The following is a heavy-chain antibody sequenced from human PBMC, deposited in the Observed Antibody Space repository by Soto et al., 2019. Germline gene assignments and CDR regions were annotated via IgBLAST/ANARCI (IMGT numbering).Heavy chain of an antibody. CDR2: ISYDGSNK. J-gene: IGHJ4*02. V-gene: IGHV3-30*18. Sequence: LRLSCAASGFTFSSYGMHWVRQAPGKGLEWVAVISYDGSNKYYADSVKGRFTISRDNSKNTLYLQMNSLRAEDTAVYYCAKDRGIQPNPEAFDYWGQGTLVTVSS. D-gene: IGHD5-18*01. CDR3: AKDRGIQPNPEAFDY. CDR1: GFTFSSYG.